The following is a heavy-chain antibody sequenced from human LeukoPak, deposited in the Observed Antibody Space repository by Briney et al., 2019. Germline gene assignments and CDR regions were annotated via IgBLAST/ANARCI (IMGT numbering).Heavy chain of an antibody. Sequence: ASVKVSCKASGYTFTTYYMHWLRQAPGQGLEWMGIINLSAGATTYAQKFQGRVTMTRDTSISTAYMELSRLRSDDTAVYYCAREMGAAGGSRRDLIDYWGQGTLVTVSS. CDR3: AREMGAAGGSRRDLIDY. J-gene: IGHJ4*02. CDR1: GYTFTTYY. D-gene: IGHD6-13*01. V-gene: IGHV1-46*01. CDR2: INLSAGAT.